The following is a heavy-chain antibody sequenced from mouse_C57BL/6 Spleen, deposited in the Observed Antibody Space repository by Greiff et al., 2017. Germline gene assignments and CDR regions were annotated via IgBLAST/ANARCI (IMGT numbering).Heavy chain of an antibody. V-gene: IGHV1-50*01. Sequence: QVQLLQPGAELVKPGASVKLSCKASGYTFTSYWMQWVKQRPGQGLEWIGEIDPSDSYTNYNQKFKGKVTLTVDTSSSTAYMQLSSLTSEDSAVYYCASYSMGSYFDYWGQGTTLTVSS. CDR3: ASYSMGSYFDY. CDR2: IDPSDSYT. D-gene: IGHD1-1*02. J-gene: IGHJ2*01. CDR1: GYTFTSYW.